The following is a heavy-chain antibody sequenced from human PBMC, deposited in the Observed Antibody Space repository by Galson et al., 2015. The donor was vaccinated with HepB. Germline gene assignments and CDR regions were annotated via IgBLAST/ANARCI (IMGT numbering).Heavy chain of an antibody. D-gene: IGHD3-22*01. CDR1: GFTSHSNA. CDR3: AKDNRSGWSES. V-gene: IGHV3-23*01. J-gene: IGHJ5*01. Sequence: SLRLSCAASGFTSHSNAMSWVRQAPGKGLEWVSQITTSAGDTHYADSAKGRFTISRDSFKNILYLQMNSLRVEDTAVYYCAKDNRSGWSESWGQGTQVIVSS. CDR2: ITTSAGDT.